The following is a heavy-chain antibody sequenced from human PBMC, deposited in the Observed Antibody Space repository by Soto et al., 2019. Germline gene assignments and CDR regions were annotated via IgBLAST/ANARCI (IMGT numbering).Heavy chain of an antibody. CDR2: IYHSGST. V-gene: IGHV4-38-2*02. CDR1: GYSISSAYY. Sequence: SETLSLTCTVSGYSISSAYYWGWVRQPPGKKLGWIGSIYHSGSTYYNPSLKSRVTLSVDTSKHQFSLKLTSVTAADTAVYYCAGDSRQYSDTSLGGFDPGGQGTLVTAPQ. D-gene: IGHD3-22*01. CDR3: AGDSRQYSDTSLGGFDP. J-gene: IGHJ5*02.